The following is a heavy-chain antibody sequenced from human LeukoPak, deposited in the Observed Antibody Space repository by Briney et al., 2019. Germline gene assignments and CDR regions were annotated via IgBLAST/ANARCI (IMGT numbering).Heavy chain of an antibody. V-gene: IGHV3-21*01. Sequence: GGSLRLSCAASGFTFSSYAMYWVRQAPGKGLEWVSSISSSSSYIYYADSVKGRFTISRDNAKNSLYLQMNSLRAEDTAVYYCARVWAARGGTDYYYYYMDVWGKGTTVTVSS. CDR1: GFTFSSYA. CDR2: ISSSSSYI. CDR3: ARVWAARGGTDYYYYYMDV. D-gene: IGHD6-6*01. J-gene: IGHJ6*03.